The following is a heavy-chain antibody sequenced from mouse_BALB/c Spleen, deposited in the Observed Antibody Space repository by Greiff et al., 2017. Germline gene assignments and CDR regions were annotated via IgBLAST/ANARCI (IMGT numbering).Heavy chain of an antibody. J-gene: IGHJ2*01. CDR2: ISYSGST. CDR1: GYSITSDYA. Sequence: EVKVEESGPGLVKPSQSLSLTCTVTGYSITSDYAWNWIRQFPGNKLEWMGYISYSGSTSYNPSLKSRISITRDTSKNQFFLQLNSVTTEDTATYYCARDGDGNYYFDYWGQGTTLTVSS. CDR3: ARDGDGNYYFDY. D-gene: IGHD2-1*01. V-gene: IGHV3-2*02.